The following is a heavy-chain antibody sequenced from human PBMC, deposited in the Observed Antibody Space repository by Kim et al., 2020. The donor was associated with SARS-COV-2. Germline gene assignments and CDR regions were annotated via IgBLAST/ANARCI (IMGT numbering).Heavy chain of an antibody. CDR1: GFTFSSYW. CDR3: ARDSGDILTGYYYFDY. Sequence: GGSLRLSCAASGFTFSSYWMHWVRQAPGKGLVWVSRINSDGSSTSYADSVKGRFTISRDNAKNTLYLQMNSLRAEDTAVYYCARDSGDILTGYYYFDYWGQGTLVTVSS. J-gene: IGHJ4*02. V-gene: IGHV3-74*01. CDR2: INSDGSST. D-gene: IGHD3-9*01.